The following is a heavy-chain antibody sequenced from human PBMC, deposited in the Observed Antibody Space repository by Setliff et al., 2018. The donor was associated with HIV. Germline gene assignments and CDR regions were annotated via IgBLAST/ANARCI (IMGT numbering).Heavy chain of an antibody. J-gene: IGHJ4*02. CDR1: GFTFSVYD. D-gene: IGHD6-19*01. CDR2: IGTNGDT. Sequence: GSLRLSCAASGFTFSVYDMHWVRQVTGKGLEWVAAIGTNGDTSYPGSVKGRFTISRDNAKNSLYLQMNSLSVEDTAVYYCARDYWVAGLDSWGQGTLVTVSS. CDR3: ARDYWVAGLDS. V-gene: IGHV3-13*01.